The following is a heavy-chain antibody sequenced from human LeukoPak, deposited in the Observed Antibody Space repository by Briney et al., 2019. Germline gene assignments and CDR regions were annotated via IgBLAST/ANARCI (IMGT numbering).Heavy chain of an antibody. J-gene: IGHJ4*02. Sequence: GGSLRLSCAASGFTFSSYAMHWVRQAPGKGLEYISAISSNGGSTYYANSVKGRFTISRDNSKNTLYLQMGSLRAEDMAVYYCASGLSGWPKGYFDYWGQGTLVTVSS. V-gene: IGHV3-64*01. CDR3: ASGLSGWPKGYFDY. CDR1: GFTFSSYA. CDR2: ISSNGGST. D-gene: IGHD6-19*01.